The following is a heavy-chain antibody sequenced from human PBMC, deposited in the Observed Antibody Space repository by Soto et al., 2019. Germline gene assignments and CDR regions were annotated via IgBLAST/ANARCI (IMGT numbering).Heavy chain of an antibody. CDR3: ARYEYGNSLYGLDV. Sequence: QVHLQQRGAGLLKPSETLSLNCVVSGESFSGYYWSWIRQTPGMGLEWIGEVDHRGSTTYNPSLKNRAPISIDSSKNLFSLELTSVTAADTALYFCARYEYGNSLYGLDVWGQGTRVTVSS. CDR1: GESFSGYY. D-gene: IGHD1-7*01. J-gene: IGHJ6*02. CDR2: VDHRGST. V-gene: IGHV4-34*02.